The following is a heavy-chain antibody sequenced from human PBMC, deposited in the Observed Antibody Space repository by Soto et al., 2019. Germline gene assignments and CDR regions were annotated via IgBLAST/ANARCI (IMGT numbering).Heavy chain of an antibody. J-gene: IGHJ4*02. V-gene: IGHV3-21*01. D-gene: IGHD7-27*01. CDR3: ARDATGDHYFDY. Sequence: GESLRLSCAASGFTFSSYSMNWVRQAPGKGLEWVSSISSSSSYIYYADSVKGRFTISRDNAKNSLYLQMNSLRAEDTAVYYCARDATGDHYFDYWGQGTLVTVSS. CDR2: ISSSSSYI. CDR1: GFTFSSYS.